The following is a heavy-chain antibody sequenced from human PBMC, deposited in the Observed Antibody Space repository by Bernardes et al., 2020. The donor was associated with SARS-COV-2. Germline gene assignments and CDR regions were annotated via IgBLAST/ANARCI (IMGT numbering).Heavy chain of an antibody. CDR3: ARSPSQLDILAYDY. J-gene: IGHJ4*02. CDR1: GGSVRGSY. Sequence: SEALSLTCAVYGGSVRGSYWTWIRRPPGQGLEWIGEMDYNGNTNYNPSLKSRVAFSVDTSQNQFSLKMTSVTVADTAVYFCARSPSQLDILAYDYWGQGVLVTVSA. V-gene: IGHV4-34*01. CDR2: MDYNGNT. D-gene: IGHD3-9*01.